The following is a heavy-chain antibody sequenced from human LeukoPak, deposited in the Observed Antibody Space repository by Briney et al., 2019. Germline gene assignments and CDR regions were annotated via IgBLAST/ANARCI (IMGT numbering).Heavy chain of an antibody. CDR3: ARQLNYYDSSGYYYVGAFDI. J-gene: IGHJ3*02. D-gene: IGHD3-22*01. Sequence: SETLSLTCTVSGGSISSYYWSWIRQPPGKGLEWIGYIYYSGSTNYNPSLKSRVTISVDTSKNQFSLKLSSVTAADMAVYYCARQLNYYDSSGYYYVGAFDIWGQGTMVTVSS. V-gene: IGHV4-59*08. CDR1: GGSISSYY. CDR2: IYYSGST.